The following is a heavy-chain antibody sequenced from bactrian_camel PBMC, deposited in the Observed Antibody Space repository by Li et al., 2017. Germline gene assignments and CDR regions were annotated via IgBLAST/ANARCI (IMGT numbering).Heavy chain of an antibody. V-gene: IGHV3S42*01. CDR2: INNGGSTT. D-gene: IGHD3*01. CDR1: GFTFSSYS. J-gene: IGHJ4*01. CDR3: ARDGYYYYTD. Sequence: VQLVESGGGLVQPGGSLRLSCAASGFTFSSYSMSWVRQAPGKGLEWVSAINNGGSTTAYTDSVKGRFTISRDNAKNTLYLQLNSLKTADTATYFCARDGYYYYTDWGRGTQVTVS.